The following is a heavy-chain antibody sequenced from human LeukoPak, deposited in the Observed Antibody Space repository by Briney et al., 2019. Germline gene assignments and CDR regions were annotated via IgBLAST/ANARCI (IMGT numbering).Heavy chain of an antibody. V-gene: IGHV4-38-2*02. CDR3: ARVPAAMGYFDY. D-gene: IGHD5-18*01. Sequence: SETLSLTCTVSDYSISSGYYWGWIRQPPGKGLEWIGSIYYSGSTYYNPSLKSRVTISVDTSKNQFSLELSSVTAADTAVYYCARVPAAMGYFDYWGQGTLVTVSS. J-gene: IGHJ4*02. CDR2: IYYSGST. CDR1: DYSISSGYY.